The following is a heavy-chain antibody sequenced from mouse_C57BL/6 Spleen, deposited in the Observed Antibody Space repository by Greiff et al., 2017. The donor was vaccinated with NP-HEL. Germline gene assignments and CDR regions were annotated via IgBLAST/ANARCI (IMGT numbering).Heavy chain of an antibody. V-gene: IGHV3-8*01. D-gene: IGHD2-4*01. CDR3: ARYDYDGWYFEV. CDR1: GYSITSDY. J-gene: IGHJ1*03. Sequence: VQLKESGPGLAKPSQTLSLSCSVTGYSITSDYWNWIRKFPGNKLEYMGYISYSGSTYYYPSLKSRISITRDTSKNQYYLQLNSVTTEDTDAYDCARYDYDGWYFEVWGTGTTVTVSS. CDR2: ISYSGST.